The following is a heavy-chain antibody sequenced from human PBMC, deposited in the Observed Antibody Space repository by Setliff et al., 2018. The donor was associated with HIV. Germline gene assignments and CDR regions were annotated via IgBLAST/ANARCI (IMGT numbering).Heavy chain of an antibody. Sequence: ASVKVSCKPSGYTFTTYGLSWVRQAPGQGLEWMGWISAYNGNTNYAQKLQGRVTMTTDTSTSTAYMELRSLRSDDTAVYYCARDYYGSGSYFILDYWGPGTLVTVSS. CDR2: ISAYNGNT. CDR3: ARDYYGSGSYFILDY. CDR1: GYTFTTYG. V-gene: IGHV1-18*01. J-gene: IGHJ4*02. D-gene: IGHD3-10*01.